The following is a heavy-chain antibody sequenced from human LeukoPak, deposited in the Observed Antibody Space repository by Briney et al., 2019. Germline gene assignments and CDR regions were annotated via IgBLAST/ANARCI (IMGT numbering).Heavy chain of an antibody. Sequence: GRSLRLSCAASGFTFSNYGIHWVRQAPGKGLEWVAVIYYDGTNKYYAASVKGRFSISRDNSKNTLYLQMDSLRAEDTAVYYCAKSTFSDGTCSLYYFDYWGQGTLGTVSS. V-gene: IGHV3-33*06. D-gene: IGHD2-15*01. J-gene: IGHJ4*02. CDR3: AKSTFSDGTCSLYYFDY. CDR2: IYYDGTNK. CDR1: GFTFSNYG.